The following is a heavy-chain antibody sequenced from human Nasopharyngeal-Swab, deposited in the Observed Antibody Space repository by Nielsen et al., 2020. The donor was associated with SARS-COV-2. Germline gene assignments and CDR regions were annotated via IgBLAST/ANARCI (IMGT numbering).Heavy chain of an antibody. CDR2: INPSGGST. Sequence: WVRQAPGQGLEWMGIINPSGGSTSYAQKFQGRVTMTRDTSTSTVYMDLSSQRSEDTTVYYCARGAPNTVSALDYWGQGTPVTVSS. CDR3: ARGAPNTVSALDY. J-gene: IGHJ4*02. D-gene: IGHD4-17*01. V-gene: IGHV1-46*01.